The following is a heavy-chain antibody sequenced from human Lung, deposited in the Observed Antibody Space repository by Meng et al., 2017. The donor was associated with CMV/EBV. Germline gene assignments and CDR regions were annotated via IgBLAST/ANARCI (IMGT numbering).Heavy chain of an antibody. V-gene: IGHV3-30*04. Sequence: SXKISXAASGFTFSSYAMHWVRQAPGKGLEWVAVISYDGSNKYYADSVKGRFTISRDNYKNTLYLQMNSLRAEDTAVYYCARAFYDSIFDGCDVWGQGTXVTVSS. CDR1: GFTFSSYA. CDR3: ARAFYDSIFDGCDV. J-gene: IGHJ6*02. D-gene: IGHD3-22*01. CDR2: ISYDGSNK.